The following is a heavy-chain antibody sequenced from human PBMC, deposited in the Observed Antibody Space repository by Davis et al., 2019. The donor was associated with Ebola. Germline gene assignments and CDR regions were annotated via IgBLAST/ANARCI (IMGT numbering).Heavy chain of an antibody. D-gene: IGHD3-16*02. V-gene: IGHV5-51*01. J-gene: IGHJ4*02. CDR3: ARGGELSLWAFDY. CDR1: GYSFTSYW. Sequence: GESLKISCKGSGYSFTSYWIGWVRQMPGKGLEWMGIIYPGDSDPRYSPSFQGQVTISADKSISTACLQWSSLKASDTAIDYCARGGELSLWAFDYWGQGTLVTVSS. CDR2: IYPGDSDP.